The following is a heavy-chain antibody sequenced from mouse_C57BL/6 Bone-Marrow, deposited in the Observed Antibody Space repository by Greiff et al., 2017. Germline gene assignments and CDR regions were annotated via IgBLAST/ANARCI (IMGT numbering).Heavy chain of an antibody. D-gene: IGHD6-5*01. CDR3: TTGSLSYSSMDY. Sequence: VQLQQSGAELVRPGASVKLSCTASGFNIKDDYMHWVKQRPEQGLEWIGWIDPENGDTEYASQFQGKATLTADTSSNTAYLQLGSLTSEDTAVYYCTTGSLSYSSMDYWGQGTSVTVSS. CDR2: IDPENGDT. J-gene: IGHJ4*01. V-gene: IGHV14-4*01. CDR1: GFNIKDDY.